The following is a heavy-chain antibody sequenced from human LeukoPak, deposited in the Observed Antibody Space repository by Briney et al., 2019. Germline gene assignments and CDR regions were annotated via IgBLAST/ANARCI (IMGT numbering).Heavy chain of an antibody. V-gene: IGHV3-48*03. D-gene: IGHD2-15*01. J-gene: IGHJ4*02. Sequence: TGGSLRLSCAASGFTFSSYEMNWVRQAPGKGLEWVSYISSSGSTIYYADSVKGRFTISRDNAKNSLYLQMNGLRAEDTAVYYCASLPVAATREFDYWGQGTLVTVST. CDR2: ISSSGSTI. CDR1: GFTFSSYE. CDR3: ASLPVAATREFDY.